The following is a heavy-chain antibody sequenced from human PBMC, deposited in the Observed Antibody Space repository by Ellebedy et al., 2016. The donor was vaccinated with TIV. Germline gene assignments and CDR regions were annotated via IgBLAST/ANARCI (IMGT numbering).Heavy chain of an antibody. CDR3: ARDRHCVGGRCYSV. V-gene: IGHV3-53*01. J-gene: IGHJ4*02. CDR2: IYSGGYR. D-gene: IGHD2-15*01. Sequence: PWGSLRLSCAASGFTVNNNYMRWFRQAPGKGLEWVSLIYSGGYRYYADSVKGRFTISRDNSNNPVYLQMNSLRVEDTAVYYCARDRHCVGGRCYSVWGQGTLVTVSS. CDR1: GFTVNNNY.